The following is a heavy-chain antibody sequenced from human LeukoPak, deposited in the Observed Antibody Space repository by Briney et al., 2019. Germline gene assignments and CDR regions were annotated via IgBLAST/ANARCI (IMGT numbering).Heavy chain of an antibody. CDR1: GGSISSGDYY. CDR3: ARGTRYYDFWSGYSNYFDY. Sequence: PSETLSLTCTVSGGSISSGDYYWSWIRQPPGKGLEWIGYIYYSGSTYYNPSLKSRVTISVDTSKNQFSLKLSSVTAADTAVYYCARGTRYYDFWSGYSNYFDYWGQGTLVTVSS. J-gene: IGHJ4*02. CDR2: IYYSGST. D-gene: IGHD3-3*01. V-gene: IGHV4-30-4*08.